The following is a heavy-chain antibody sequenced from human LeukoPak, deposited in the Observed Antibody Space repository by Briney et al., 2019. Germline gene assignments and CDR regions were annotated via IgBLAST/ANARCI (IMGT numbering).Heavy chain of an antibody. CDR1: GGSISSYY. D-gene: IGHD2-8*01. J-gene: IGHJ4*02. V-gene: IGHV4-59*01. CDR3: AKDYTEMVYAIPVDY. CDR2: IYYSGST. Sequence: PSETLSLTCTVSGGSISSYYWNWIRQPPGKGLEWIGYIYYSGSTNYNPSLKSRVTISVDTSKNQFSLKLSSVTAADTAVYYCAKDYTEMVYAIPVDYWGQGTLVTVSS.